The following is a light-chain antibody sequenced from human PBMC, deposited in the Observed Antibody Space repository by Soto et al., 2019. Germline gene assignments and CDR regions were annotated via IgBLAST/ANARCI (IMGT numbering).Light chain of an antibody. CDR3: AAWDDSLRGYV. CDR1: SSNIGSNY. V-gene: IGLV1-47*01. CDR2: SHN. J-gene: IGLJ1*01. Sequence: HSVLTQPPSASGTPGQRVTISCSGSSSNIGSNYVYWYQQLPGTAPKLLIYSHNQRPSGVPDRFSGSKSGTSASLAISGLRSEDEADYYCAAWDDSLRGYVFGTGTKLTVL.